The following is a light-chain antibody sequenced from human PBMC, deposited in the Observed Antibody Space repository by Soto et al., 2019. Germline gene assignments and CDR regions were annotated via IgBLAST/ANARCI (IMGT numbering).Light chain of an antibody. CDR1: QSVLYSFNNKNY. CDR2: CAS. Sequence: DIVMTQSPDSLAVSLGERATINCRSSQSVLYSFNNKNYLGWYQQKPGQAPKLLINCASTRASGVPDRFSGSGSGTDFTLTISSLQAEDVAVYYCQHYYSDPPWTFGQGTRVEIK. V-gene: IGKV4-1*01. J-gene: IGKJ1*01. CDR3: QHYYSDPPWT.